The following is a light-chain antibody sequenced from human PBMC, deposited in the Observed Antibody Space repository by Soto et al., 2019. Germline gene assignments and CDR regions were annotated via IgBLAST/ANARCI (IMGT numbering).Light chain of an antibody. Sequence: IHMTQSPSSLSATVRDKVTITCRASQTISTWMAWYQQKPGKAPKLLVYDASTLQSGVASRFSGSGSGTEFTLIISGLQPDDSATYYCQQYTNTNNPWMFGQAAKVDI. CDR2: DAS. CDR1: QTISTW. J-gene: IGKJ1*01. V-gene: IGKV1-5*01. CDR3: QQYTNTNNPWM.